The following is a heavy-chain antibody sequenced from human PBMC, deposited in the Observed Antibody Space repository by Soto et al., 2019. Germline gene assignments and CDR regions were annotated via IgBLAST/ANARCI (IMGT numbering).Heavy chain of an antibody. CDR2: ISSSSSYI. CDR1: GFTFSSYS. V-gene: IGHV3-21*01. CDR3: ARVWFGETPFDY. J-gene: IGHJ4*02. Sequence: EVQLVESGGGLVKPGGSLRLSCAAAGFTFSSYSMNWVRQAPGKGLEWVSSISSSSSYIYYADSVKGRFTISRDNAKNSLYLQMNSLRAEDTAVYYCARVWFGETPFDYWGQGTLVTVSS. D-gene: IGHD3-10*01.